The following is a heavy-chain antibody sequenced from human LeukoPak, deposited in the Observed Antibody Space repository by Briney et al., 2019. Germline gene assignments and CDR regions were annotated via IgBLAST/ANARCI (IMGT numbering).Heavy chain of an antibody. D-gene: IGHD3-22*01. V-gene: IGHV1-18*04. CDR2: ISAYNGNT. CDR3: ARTPHYYDSSGYYNDDAFDI. Sequence: ASVKVSCKASGYTFTSYYIHWVRQAPGQGLEWMGWISAYNGNTNYAQKLQGRVTMTTDTSTSTAYTELRSLRSDDTAVYYCARTPHYYDSSGYYNDDAFDIWGQGTMVTVSS. J-gene: IGHJ3*02. CDR1: GYTFTSYY.